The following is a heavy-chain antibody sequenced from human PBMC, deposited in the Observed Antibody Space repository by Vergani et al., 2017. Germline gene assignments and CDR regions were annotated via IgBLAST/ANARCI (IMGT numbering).Heavy chain of an antibody. CDR2: IYSGGST. CDR3: ARDQVDTAMARYWYFDL. CDR1: GFTVSSNY. V-gene: IGHV3-66*01. Sequence: EVQLVESGGGLVQPGGSLRLSCAASGFTVSSNYMSWVRQAPGKGLEWVSVIYSGGSTYYADSVKGRFTISRDNSKNTLYLQMNSLRAEDTAVYYCARDQVDTAMARYWYFDLWGRGTLVTVSS. J-gene: IGHJ2*01. D-gene: IGHD5-18*01.